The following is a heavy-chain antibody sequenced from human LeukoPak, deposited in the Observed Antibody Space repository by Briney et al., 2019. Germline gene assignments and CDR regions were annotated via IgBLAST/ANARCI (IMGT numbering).Heavy chain of an antibody. D-gene: IGHD3-22*01. CDR2: ISGSGGRT. J-gene: IGHJ4*02. CDR1: GFTFSSYA. Sequence: GGSLRLSCAASGFTFSSYAMSWVRQAPGKGLEWVSAISGSGGRTYYADSVKGRFAISRDNSKNTLYLQMNSLRAEDTAVYYCAKSPYYDGSSAKEENDWGQGTLVTVSS. V-gene: IGHV3-23*01. CDR3: AKSPYYDGSSAKEEND.